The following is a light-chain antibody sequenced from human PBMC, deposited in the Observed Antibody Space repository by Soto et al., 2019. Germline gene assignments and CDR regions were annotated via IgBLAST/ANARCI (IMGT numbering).Light chain of an antibody. CDR2: DAS. CDR3: QQRSSWLT. V-gene: IGKV3-11*01. Sequence: EIVLTQSPATLSLSPGERATLSCRASQSVSSYLAWYQQKPGQAPRLLIYDASNRATGIPARFSGSGSGTDFTLPISGLEPEDFAVYYCQQRSSWLTFGGGTKVEIK. J-gene: IGKJ4*01. CDR1: QSVSSY.